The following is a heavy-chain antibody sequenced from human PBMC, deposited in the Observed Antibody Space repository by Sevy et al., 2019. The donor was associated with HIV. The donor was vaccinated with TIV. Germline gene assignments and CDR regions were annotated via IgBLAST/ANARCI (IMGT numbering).Heavy chain of an antibody. D-gene: IGHD3-10*01. CDR2: ISPEGSRI. CDR3: AKDRGWKTFDY. CDR1: GFGFSGTW. Sequence: GGSRRLSCAASGFGFSGTWMNWVRQAPGKGLEWVAIISPEGSRIDYADSVKGRLIISRDNANSSVSLQMNSLRVEDMGVYYCAKDRGWKTFDYWGQGALVTVSS. J-gene: IGHJ4*02. V-gene: IGHV3-7*04.